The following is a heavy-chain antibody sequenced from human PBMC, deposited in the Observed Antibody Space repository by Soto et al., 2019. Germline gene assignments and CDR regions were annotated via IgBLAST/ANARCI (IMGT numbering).Heavy chain of an antibody. V-gene: IGHV4-30-4*01. Sequence: PSETLSLTCTVSGGSISSGDYYWSWIRQPPGKGLEWIGYIYYSGSTYYNPSLKSRVTISVDTSKNQFSLKLSSVTAADTAVYYCARGTVGYSYGYYYYYYGMDVWGQGTTVTV. CDR3: ARGTVGYSYGYYYYYYGMDV. CDR1: GGSISSGDYY. J-gene: IGHJ6*02. CDR2: IYYSGST. D-gene: IGHD5-18*01.